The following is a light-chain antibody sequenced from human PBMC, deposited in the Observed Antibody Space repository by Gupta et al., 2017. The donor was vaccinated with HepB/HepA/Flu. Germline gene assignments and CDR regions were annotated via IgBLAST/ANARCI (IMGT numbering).Light chain of an antibody. J-gene: IGLJ2*01. CDR2: DVT. V-gene: IGLV2-11*01. Sequence: QSALTQPRSVSGSPGQSVTISCTGTSSDIGAYNYVSWYQQHPGKAPTLMIYDVTRRPAVVPDRFSGSKSGNTASLTISGLQAEEEADYYCYSYPGDYTFVFGGGTKLTVL. CDR1: SSDIGAYNY. CDR3: YSYPGDYTFV.